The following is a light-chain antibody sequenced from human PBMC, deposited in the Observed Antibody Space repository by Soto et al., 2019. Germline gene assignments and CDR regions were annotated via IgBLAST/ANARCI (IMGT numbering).Light chain of an antibody. CDR3: QAWDSRV. Sequence: SYELNQPPSVSVSPGQTASITCSGDKLGDKYACWYQQKPGQSPVLVIYQDSKRPSGIPERFSGSNSGNTATLTISGTQAMDEADYYCQAWDSRVFGGGTKLTVL. CDR1: KLGDKY. CDR2: QDS. J-gene: IGLJ2*01. V-gene: IGLV3-1*01.